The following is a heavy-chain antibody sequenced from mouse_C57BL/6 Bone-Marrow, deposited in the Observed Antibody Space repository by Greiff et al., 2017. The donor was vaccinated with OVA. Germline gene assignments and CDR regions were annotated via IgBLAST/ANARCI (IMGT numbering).Heavy chain of an antibody. V-gene: IGHV1-81*01. CDR2: IYPRSGNT. J-gene: IGHJ1*03. Sequence: QVQLQQSGAELARPGASVKLSCKASGYTFTSYGISWVKQRTGQGLEWIGEIYPRSGNTYYNEKFKGKATLTADKSSSTAYMERRSLTSEDSAVYFCARDGSRFYWYFDVWGTGTTVTVSS. D-gene: IGHD1-1*01. CDR1: GYTFTSYG. CDR3: ARDGSRFYWYFDV.